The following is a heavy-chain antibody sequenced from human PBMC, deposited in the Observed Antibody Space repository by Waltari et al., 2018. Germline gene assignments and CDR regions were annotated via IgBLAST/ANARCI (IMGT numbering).Heavy chain of an antibody. Sequence: QVQLQESGPGLVKPSETLSLTCTVSGGSISSYYWSWIRQPAGQGLGWIGRIYTSGSTNDNTSLKSRGTMSVDTSKNQCYLKLSSVTAADTAVYYCAGTSIAVAGRFDYWGQGTLVTVSS. CDR2: IYTSGST. J-gene: IGHJ4*02. CDR1: GGSISSYY. V-gene: IGHV4-4*07. D-gene: IGHD6-19*01. CDR3: AGTSIAVAGRFDY.